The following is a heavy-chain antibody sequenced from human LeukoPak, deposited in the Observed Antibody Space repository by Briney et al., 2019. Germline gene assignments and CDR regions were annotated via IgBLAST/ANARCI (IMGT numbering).Heavy chain of an antibody. D-gene: IGHD6-6*01. Sequence: SETLSLTCAVYGGSFSGYYWSWIRQPPGKGLEWIGEINHSGSTNYNPSLKSRVTISVDTSKNQFSLKLSSVTAADTAVYYCARGSWSSSIDYWGQGTLVTVSS. CDR3: ARGSWSSSIDY. CDR1: GGSFSGYY. V-gene: IGHV4-34*01. CDR2: INHSGST. J-gene: IGHJ4*02.